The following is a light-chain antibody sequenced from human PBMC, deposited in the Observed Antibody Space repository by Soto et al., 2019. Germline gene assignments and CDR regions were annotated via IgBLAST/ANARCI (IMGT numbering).Light chain of an antibody. CDR1: QSVGSY. Sequence: EIELTQSPATLYLSPGDRATLSCRASQSVGSYLGWYQQRPGQAPRLLIYDASNRATGIPARFSGSGSGTDFTLTISSLEPEDFAVYYCQQRSDGPSTFGGGTKVEIK. CDR3: QQRSDGPST. CDR2: DAS. V-gene: IGKV3-11*01. J-gene: IGKJ4*01.